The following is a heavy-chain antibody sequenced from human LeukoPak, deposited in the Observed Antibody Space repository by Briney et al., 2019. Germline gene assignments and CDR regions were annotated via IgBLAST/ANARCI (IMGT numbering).Heavy chain of an antibody. CDR3: AKLQPITMVRGAFDY. CDR2: ISGSGGST. V-gene: IGHV3-23*01. D-gene: IGHD3-10*01. CDR1: GFTFSSYA. J-gene: IGHJ4*02. Sequence: PGRSLRLSCAASGFTFSSYAMSWVRQAPGKGLEWVSAISGSGGSTYYADFVKGRFTISRDNSKNTLYLQMNSLRAEDTAVYYCAKLQPITMVRGAFDYWGQGTLVTVSS.